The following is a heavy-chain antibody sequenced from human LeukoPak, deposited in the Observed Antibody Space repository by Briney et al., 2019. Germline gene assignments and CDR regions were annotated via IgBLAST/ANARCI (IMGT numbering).Heavy chain of an antibody. CDR3: ARRSWGRGYSYGYKVYDI. Sequence: PSETLSLTCTVSGGSISSGGYYWSWIRQPPGKGLEWIGEINHSGSTNYNPSLKSRVTISVDTSKNQFSLKLSSVTAADTAVYYCARRSWGRGYSYGYKVYDIWGQGTLVTVSS. J-gene: IGHJ3*02. D-gene: IGHD5-18*01. CDR1: GGSISSGGYY. CDR2: INHSGST. V-gene: IGHV4-39*07.